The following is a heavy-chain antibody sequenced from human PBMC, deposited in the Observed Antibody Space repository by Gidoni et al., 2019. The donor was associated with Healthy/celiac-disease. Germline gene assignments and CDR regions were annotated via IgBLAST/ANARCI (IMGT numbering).Heavy chain of an antibody. Sequence: QVQLQASGPGLVKPSETLSLTCTVSGGSISRYYWSWIRQPPGKGLEWIGYIYYSGSTNYNPSLKSRVTISVDTSKNQFSLKLSSVIAADTAVYYCARGFLDDILTGYYGPYFDYWGQGTLVTVSS. CDR1: GGSISRYY. D-gene: IGHD3-9*01. CDR3: ARGFLDDILTGYYGPYFDY. J-gene: IGHJ4*02. CDR2: IYYSGST. V-gene: IGHV4-59*01.